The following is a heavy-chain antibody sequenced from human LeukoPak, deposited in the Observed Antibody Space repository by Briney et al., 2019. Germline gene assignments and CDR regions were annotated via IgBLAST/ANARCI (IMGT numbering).Heavy chain of an antibody. Sequence: ETLSLTCTVSGGSISSYYWSWVRQAPGKGLEWVSAISGSGGSTYYADSVKGRFTISRDNSKNTLYLQMNSLRAEDTAVYYCASRGSLPYNWFDPWGQGTLVTVSS. CDR2: ISGSGGST. J-gene: IGHJ5*02. D-gene: IGHD2-15*01. CDR1: GGSISSYY. V-gene: IGHV3-23*01. CDR3: ASRGSLPYNWFDP.